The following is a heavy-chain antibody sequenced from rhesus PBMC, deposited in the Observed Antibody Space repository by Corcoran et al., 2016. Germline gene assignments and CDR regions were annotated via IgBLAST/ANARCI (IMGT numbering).Heavy chain of an antibody. Sequence: QVQLQESGPAVVKPSETLSLTCAVSGGSISRSNWWSWIRQSPGKGLEWIGGIYGSGGSTEYNPSLKSRVAISRDTSKNQFSLKLSSVTAADTAVYYCARHPYWGGFDYWGQGVLVTVSS. D-gene: IGHD3-34*01. V-gene: IGHV4-93*02. CDR2: IYGSGGST. CDR1: GGSISRSNW. CDR3: ARHPYWGGFDY. J-gene: IGHJ4*01.